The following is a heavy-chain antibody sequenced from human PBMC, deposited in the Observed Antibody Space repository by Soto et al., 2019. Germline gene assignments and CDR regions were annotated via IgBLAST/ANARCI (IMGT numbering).Heavy chain of an antibody. D-gene: IGHD2-2*01. CDR2: ISYDGSNK. Sequence: GGSLRLSCAASGFTFSSYAMHWVRQAPGKGLECVAVISYDGSNKYYADSVKGRFTISRDNSKNTLYLQMNSLRAEDTAVYYCASPPDIVVVPAAPPPAGDYYYYGMDVWGQGTTVTVS. J-gene: IGHJ6*02. CDR1: GFTFSSYA. CDR3: ASPPDIVVVPAAPPPAGDYYYYGMDV. V-gene: IGHV3-30-3*01.